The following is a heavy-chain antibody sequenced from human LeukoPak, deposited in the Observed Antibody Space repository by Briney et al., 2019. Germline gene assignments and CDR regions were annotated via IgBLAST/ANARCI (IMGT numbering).Heavy chain of an antibody. J-gene: IGHJ5*02. CDR1: GYTFTSYD. Sequence: ASVKVSCKASGYTFTSYDINWVRQATGQGLEWMGWMNPNSGNTGYAQKFQGRVTMTRNTSISTAYMELSSLRSEDTAVYYCARGVVVVPAAKNTPLGWFDPWGQGTLVTVSS. CDR2: MNPNSGNT. D-gene: IGHD2-2*01. CDR3: ARGVVVVPAAKNTPLGWFDP. V-gene: IGHV1-8*01.